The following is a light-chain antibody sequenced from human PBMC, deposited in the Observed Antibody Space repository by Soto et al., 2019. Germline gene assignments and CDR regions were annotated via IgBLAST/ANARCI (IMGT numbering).Light chain of an antibody. CDR3: QQYNNWPWT. V-gene: IGKV3-15*01. CDR1: QSISDT. CDR2: SAS. J-gene: IGKJ1*01. Sequence: EIAMTQSPATLSVSPGGRATLSCRASQSISDTLAWYQQKPGQAPRLLIYSASRRATGFPGRFSGRGSGTDFTLTISSXQSEDLAVYYCQQYNNWPWTFGQGTKVDIK.